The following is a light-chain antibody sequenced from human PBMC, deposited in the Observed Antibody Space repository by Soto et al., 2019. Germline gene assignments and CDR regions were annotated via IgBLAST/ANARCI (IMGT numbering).Light chain of an antibody. CDR2: AAS. J-gene: IGKJ5*01. CDR3: QQYIDYIT. Sequence: DIQVTQSPSALSASVEDRVTITCRASQYIGDFLNWYQQTPGKAPKLLIYAASTLENGVPTRFSGTGSETEFTLTVSSLQPDDSATYYCQQYIDYITFGQGTRLEI. CDR1: QYIGDF. V-gene: IGKV1-5*01.